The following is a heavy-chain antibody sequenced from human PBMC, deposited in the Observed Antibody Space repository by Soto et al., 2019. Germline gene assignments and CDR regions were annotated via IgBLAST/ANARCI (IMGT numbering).Heavy chain of an antibody. V-gene: IGHV1-18*01. D-gene: IGHD1-26*01. J-gene: IGHJ4*02. CDR2: ISAYNGNT. CDR1: GYTFTTYG. Sequence: GASVKVSCKASGYTFTTYGVSWVRQAPGQGLEWMGWISAYNGNTNYAQKLQGRLTMTTDTSTSTVYMELRNLSSDDTAVYYCARTVGNTYLFDYWGQGTLVTVSS. CDR3: ARTVGNTYLFDY.